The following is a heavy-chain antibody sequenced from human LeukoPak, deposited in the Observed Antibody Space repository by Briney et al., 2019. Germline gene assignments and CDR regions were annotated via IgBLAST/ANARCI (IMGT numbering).Heavy chain of an antibody. CDR1: GLTFSSYA. CDR2: ISGSGGST. D-gene: IGHD2-15*01. V-gene: IGHV3-23*01. J-gene: IGHJ4*02. CDR3: AKCRGGSCYYHY. Sequence: GGSLRLSCAASGLTFSSYAMSWVRQAPGKGLEWVSAISGSGGSTYYADSVKGRFTISRDNSKNTLYLQMNSLRAEDTAVYYCAKCRGGSCYYHYWGQGTLVTVSS.